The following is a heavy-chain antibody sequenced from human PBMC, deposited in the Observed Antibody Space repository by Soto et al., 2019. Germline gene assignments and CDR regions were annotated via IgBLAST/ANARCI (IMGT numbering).Heavy chain of an antibody. CDR2: ISSSSSYI. J-gene: IGHJ6*02. CDR3: ARSYGAFPTNLDV. V-gene: IGHV3-21*01. CDR1: GFTFSSYS. Sequence: GGSLRLSCAASGFTFSSYSMNWVRQAPGEGLEWVSSISSSSSYIYYADSVRGRFTISRDNAKNSLYLQMNSLRAEDTAVYYCARSYGAFPTNLDVWGQGTTVTVSS. D-gene: IGHD1-26*01.